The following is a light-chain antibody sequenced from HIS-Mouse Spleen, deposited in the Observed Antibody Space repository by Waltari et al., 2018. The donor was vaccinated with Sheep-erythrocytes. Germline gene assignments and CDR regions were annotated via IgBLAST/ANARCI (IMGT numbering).Light chain of an antibody. V-gene: IGLV2-8*01. Sequence: QSALTQPPSASGSPGQSVTISCHGTSSDVGCYHHVSWYQQHPGKAPKLMIYEVSKRPSGFPDRFSGSKSGNTASLTVSGLQAEDEADYYCSSYAGSNNWVFGGGTKLTVL. CDR2: EVS. CDR3: SSYAGSNNWV. J-gene: IGLJ3*02. CDR1: SSDVGCYHH.